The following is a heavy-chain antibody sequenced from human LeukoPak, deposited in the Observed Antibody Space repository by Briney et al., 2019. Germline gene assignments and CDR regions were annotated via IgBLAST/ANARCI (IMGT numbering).Heavy chain of an antibody. V-gene: IGHV4-4*07. Sequence: SETLSLTCTVSGGSISSYYWSWIRQPAGKGLEWIGRIYTSGSTNYNPSLKSRVTMSVDTSKNQFSLKLSSVTAADTAVYNCARAMYYYDSSGYTPDAFDIWGQGTMVTVSS. CDR3: ARAMYYYDSSGYTPDAFDI. CDR2: IYTSGST. D-gene: IGHD3-22*01. J-gene: IGHJ3*02. CDR1: GGSISSYY.